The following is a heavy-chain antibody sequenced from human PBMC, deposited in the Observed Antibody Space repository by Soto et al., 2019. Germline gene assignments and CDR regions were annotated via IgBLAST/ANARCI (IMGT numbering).Heavy chain of an antibody. Sequence: QVLLVQSGADVKKPGASVKVSCKTSGYPVTAYYMHWVRQAPGRGLEWMGGINPATGAAKYTQTFPARVTMTRDTATSAVFMELSGLTSEDTAGFCCARGGGVGVAGSAAFDMWGQGTLVTVSS. CDR3: ARGGGVGVAGSAAFDM. CDR1: GYPVTAYY. D-gene: IGHD3-3*01. CDR2: INPATGAA. J-gene: IGHJ3*02. V-gene: IGHV1-2*02.